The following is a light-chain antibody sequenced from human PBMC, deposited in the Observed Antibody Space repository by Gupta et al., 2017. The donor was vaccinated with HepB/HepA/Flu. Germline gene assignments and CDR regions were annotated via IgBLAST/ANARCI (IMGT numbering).Light chain of an antibody. J-gene: IGKJ1*01. V-gene: IGKV1-39*01. CDR1: QGISAY. CDR3: QQSVSPPRT. CDR2: AAS. Sequence: DIQMTQPPSSLSASIGDRVTITCRASQGISAYLNWYQQKPGKAPKLLIYAASTVPSGVPSRFSGSGSGTEFTLTISRLQPEDFAGYYCQQSVSPPRTFGQGTKVDIK.